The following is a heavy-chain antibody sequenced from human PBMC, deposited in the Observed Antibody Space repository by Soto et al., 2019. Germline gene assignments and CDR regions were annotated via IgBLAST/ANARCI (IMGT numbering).Heavy chain of an antibody. D-gene: IGHD2-21*02. CDR3: ATNAAHCGGDCYSFTFDY. CDR1: GFTFSSYE. J-gene: IGHJ4*02. V-gene: IGHV3-48*03. Sequence: PGGSLRLSCAASGFTFSSYEMNWVRQAPGKGLEWVSYISSSGSTIYYADSVKGRFTISRDNAKNSLYLQMNSLRAEDTAVYYCATNAAHCGGDCYSFTFDYWGQGTLVTVSS. CDR2: ISSSGSTI.